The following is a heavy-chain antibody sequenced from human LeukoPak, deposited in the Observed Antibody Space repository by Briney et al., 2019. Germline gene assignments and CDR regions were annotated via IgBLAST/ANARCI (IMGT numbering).Heavy chain of an antibody. CDR1: GGSISSYY. D-gene: IGHD6-19*01. CDR2: IYTSGGT. J-gene: IGHJ3*02. Sequence: SETLSLTCTVSGGSISSYYWSWIRQPAGKGLEWIGRIYTSGGTNYNPSLKSRVTMSVDTSKNQFSLKLSSVTAADTAVYYCARDLSSGWYDAFDIWGQGTMVTVSS. V-gene: IGHV4-4*07. CDR3: ARDLSSGWYDAFDI.